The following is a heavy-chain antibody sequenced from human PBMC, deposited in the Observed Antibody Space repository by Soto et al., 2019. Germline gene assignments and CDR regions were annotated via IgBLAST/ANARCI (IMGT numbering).Heavy chain of an antibody. Sequence: SVKVSCKASGYTFTDYYLHWVRPAPLQGLEWMVCLNPKNGDTYYAQKFQGRVTLTRDTSVSTAHTELSRLRSDDTAVYYCARSSGSYSYYGMDVWAQGPTVTVSS. D-gene: IGHD1-26*01. V-gene: IGHV1-2*02. CDR3: ARSSGSYSYYGMDV. CDR1: GYTFTDYY. CDR2: LNPKNGDT. J-gene: IGHJ6*02.